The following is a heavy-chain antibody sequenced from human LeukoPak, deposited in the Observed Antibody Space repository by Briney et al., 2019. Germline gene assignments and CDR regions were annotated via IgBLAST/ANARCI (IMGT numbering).Heavy chain of an antibody. Sequence: GGSLRLSCAASGFTFSSHSMNWVRQAPGKGLEWVSSISSSSSYIYYADSVKGRFTISRDNAKNSLYLQMNSLRAEDTAVYYCARMAIAAAGTGFDYWGQGTLATVSS. CDR2: ISSSSSYI. CDR3: ARMAIAAAGTGFDY. D-gene: IGHD6-13*01. V-gene: IGHV3-21*01. J-gene: IGHJ4*02. CDR1: GFTFSSHS.